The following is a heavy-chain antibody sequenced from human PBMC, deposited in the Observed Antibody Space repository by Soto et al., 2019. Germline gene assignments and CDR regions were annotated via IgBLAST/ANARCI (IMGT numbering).Heavy chain of an antibody. V-gene: IGHV3-30-3*01. Sequence: GSLRLSCAASGFTFSSYAMHWVRQAPGKGLEWVAVISYDGSNKYYADSVKGRFTISRDNSKNTLYLQMNSLRAEDTAVYYCARTVVTPIQLSDIIVPFDYWGQGT. CDR3: ARTVVTPIQLSDIIVPFDY. CDR1: GFTFSSYA. CDR2: ISYDGSNK. D-gene: IGHD2-21*02. J-gene: IGHJ4*02.